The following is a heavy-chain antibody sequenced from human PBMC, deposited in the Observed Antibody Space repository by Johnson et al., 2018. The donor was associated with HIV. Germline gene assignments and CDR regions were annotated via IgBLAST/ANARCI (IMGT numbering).Heavy chain of an antibody. Sequence: VRLVESGGGLVQPGGSLRLSCAASGFTFSNYWMHWVRQAPGKGLVWVSRMNGDGSSTTYADSVKGRFTISRDNAKNTLYLQMNSLRVEDTAVYYCAREQELIGERAFDIWGQGTMVTVSS. D-gene: IGHD6-13*01. CDR1: GFTFSNYW. CDR2: MNGDGSST. CDR3: AREQELIGERAFDI. J-gene: IGHJ3*02. V-gene: IGHV3-74*01.